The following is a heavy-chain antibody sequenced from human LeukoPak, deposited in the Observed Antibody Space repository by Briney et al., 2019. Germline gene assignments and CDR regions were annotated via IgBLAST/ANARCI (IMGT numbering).Heavy chain of an antibody. J-gene: IGHJ3*02. CDR2: FSGSGGST. CDR3: AKWELRVDAFDI. V-gene: IGHV3-23*01. CDR1: GLTFSSYV. D-gene: IGHD1-26*01. Sequence: PGGSLRLSCAASGLTFSSYVMHWVRQAPGKGLEWVSGFSGSGGSTYYADSVKGRFTISRDNAKSTLYLQMDSLRADDTAVYYCAKWELRVDAFDIWGQGTMVTVSS.